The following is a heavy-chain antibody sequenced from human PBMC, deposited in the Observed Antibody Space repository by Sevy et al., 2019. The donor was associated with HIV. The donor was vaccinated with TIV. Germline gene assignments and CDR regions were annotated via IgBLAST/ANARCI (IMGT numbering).Heavy chain of an antibody. CDR2: INTDSQIT. CDR1: GVTLRTYW. D-gene: IGHD1-26*01. V-gene: IGHV3-74*01. Sequence: GSLRLSCAASGVTLRTYWMHWVRQVPGKGLMWVSRINTDSQITSFADSVKGRFTISRDNAKNTLYLQMDSLRVEDTAVYFCARGTSGTFGLWGQGTLVTVSS. J-gene: IGHJ4*02. CDR3: ARGTSGTFGL.